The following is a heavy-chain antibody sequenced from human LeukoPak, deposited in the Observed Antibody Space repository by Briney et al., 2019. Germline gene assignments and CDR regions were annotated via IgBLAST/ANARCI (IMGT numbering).Heavy chain of an antibody. J-gene: IGHJ3*02. D-gene: IGHD2-21*02. CDR1: GGSIRTYY. CDR2: IYTSGSN. V-gene: IGHV4-4*07. CDR3: ARLPGGDSSSVVAFDI. Sequence: SETLSLTCAVSGGSIRTYYWSWIRQPAGKGLEGIGRIYTSGSNNYNPSLKSRVTMSVETSKNQFSLNLRSATAADTAVYYCARLPGGDSSSVVAFDIWGQGTLVTVSS.